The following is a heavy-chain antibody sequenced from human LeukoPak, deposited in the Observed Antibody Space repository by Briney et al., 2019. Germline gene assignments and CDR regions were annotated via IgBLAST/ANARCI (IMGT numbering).Heavy chain of an antibody. J-gene: IGHJ4*02. CDR2: ISAYNGNT. V-gene: IGHV1-18*01. Sequence: ASVKVSCKASGYTFTTYGISWVRQAPGQGLEWMGWISAYNGNTNFAQKLQGRVTMTTDTSTSTAYMDLRSLRSDDTAVYYCARDQAATNTQVRFCLDWGQGTLVTVSS. CDR1: GYTFTTYG. D-gene: IGHD3-9*01. CDR3: ARDQAATNTQVRFCLD.